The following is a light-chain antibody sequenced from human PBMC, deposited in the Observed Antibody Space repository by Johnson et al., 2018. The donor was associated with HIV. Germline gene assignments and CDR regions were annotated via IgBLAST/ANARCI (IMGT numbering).Light chain of an antibody. V-gene: IGLV1-51*01. CDR3: GTWDSSLSANV. CDR2: DNN. CDR1: SSNIGNNY. J-gene: IGLJ1*01. Sequence: QSVLTQPPSVSAAPGQKVTISCSGSSSNIGNNYVSWYQQLPGTAPKLLIYDNNKRPSGIPDRFSCSKSGTSATLGITGLQTGDEADYYCGTWDSSLSANVFGTGTKVTVL.